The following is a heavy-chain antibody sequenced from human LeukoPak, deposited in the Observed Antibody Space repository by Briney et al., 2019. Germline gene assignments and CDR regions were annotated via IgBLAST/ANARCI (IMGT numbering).Heavy chain of an antibody. J-gene: IGHJ4*02. V-gene: IGHV1-69*13. D-gene: IGHD4-17*01. Sequence: ASVKVSCKASGYTFTSYYMHWVRQAPGQGLEWMGGIIPIFGTANYAQKFQGRVTITADESTSTAYMELSSLRSEDTAVYYCARDRYSSSDYGDFGDWGQGTLVTVSS. CDR3: ARDRYSSSDYGDFGD. CDR2: IIPIFGTA. CDR1: GYTFTSYY.